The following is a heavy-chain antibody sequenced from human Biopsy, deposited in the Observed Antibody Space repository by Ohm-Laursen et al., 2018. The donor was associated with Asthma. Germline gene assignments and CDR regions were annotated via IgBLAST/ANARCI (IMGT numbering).Heavy chain of an antibody. J-gene: IGHJ1*01. Sequence: SLRLSCAASGFSFGSYGMHWVRQAPGKGLEWVANIKHDGSEKNHVDSLKGRFTISRGNAKNSLYLQMNSLRAEDTAVYYCARTFHFWSPYHAEHYQLWGQGTLVTVSS. V-gene: IGHV3-7*01. CDR3: ARTFHFWSPYHAEHYQL. D-gene: IGHD3-3*02. CDR1: GFSFGSYG. CDR2: IKHDGSEK.